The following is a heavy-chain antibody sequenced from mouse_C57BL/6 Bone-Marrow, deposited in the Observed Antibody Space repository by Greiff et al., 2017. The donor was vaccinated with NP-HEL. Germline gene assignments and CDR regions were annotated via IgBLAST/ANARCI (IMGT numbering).Heavy chain of an antibody. Sequence: QVQLKQSGPELVKPGASVKISCKASGYSFTSYYIHWVKQRPGQGLEWIGWIYPGSGNTKYNEKFKGKATLTADTSSSTAYMQLSSLTSEDSAVYYCARSSSGYVGYAMDYWGQGTSVTVSS. D-gene: IGHD3-2*02. V-gene: IGHV1-66*01. J-gene: IGHJ4*01. CDR1: GYSFTSYY. CDR2: IYPGSGNT. CDR3: ARSSSGYVGYAMDY.